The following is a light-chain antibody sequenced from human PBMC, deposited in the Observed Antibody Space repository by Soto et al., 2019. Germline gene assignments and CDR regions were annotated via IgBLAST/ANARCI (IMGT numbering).Light chain of an antibody. CDR2: DAS. Sequence: DIQMTQSPSTLSASVGDRVSITCRASQSISDWLAWYQQKPGEAPKLLIYDASRLESGAPSRFSGRGSGTEFTLTIRSLQPDDFATYYCQQYSSYRHTFGQGTRLDI. J-gene: IGKJ2*01. CDR3: QQYSSYRHT. CDR1: QSISDW. V-gene: IGKV1-5*01.